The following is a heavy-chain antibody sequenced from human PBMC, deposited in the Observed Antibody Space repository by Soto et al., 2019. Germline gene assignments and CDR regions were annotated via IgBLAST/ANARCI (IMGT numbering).Heavy chain of an antibody. V-gene: IGHV3-23*01. J-gene: IGHJ4*02. CDR1: GFTFSSYA. CDR3: AKGSLVLRFLEWLLPHVDY. Sequence: GGSLRLSCAASGFTFSSYAMSWVRQAPGKGLEWVSAISGSGGSTYYADSVKGRFTISRDNSKNTLYLQMNSLRAEDTAVYYCAKGSLVLRFLEWLLPHVDYWGQGTLVTVSS. CDR2: ISGSGGST. D-gene: IGHD3-3*01.